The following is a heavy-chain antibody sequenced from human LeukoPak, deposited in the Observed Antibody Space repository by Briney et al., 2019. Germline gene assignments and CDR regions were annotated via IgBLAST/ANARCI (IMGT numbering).Heavy chain of an antibody. Sequence: SVKVSCKASGGTFSSYAISWVRQAPGQGLEWMGRIIPILGIANYAQKFQGRVTITADKSTSTAYMELSSLRSEDTAVYYCARGSGDGYTYYFDYWGQGTLVTVSS. D-gene: IGHD5-24*01. CDR1: GGTFSSYA. CDR2: IIPILGIA. V-gene: IGHV1-69*04. J-gene: IGHJ4*02. CDR3: ARGSGDGYTYYFDY.